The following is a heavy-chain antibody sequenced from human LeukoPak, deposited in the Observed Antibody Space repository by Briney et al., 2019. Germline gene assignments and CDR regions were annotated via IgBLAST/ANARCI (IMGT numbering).Heavy chain of an antibody. V-gene: IGHV4-34*01. J-gene: IGHJ4*01. D-gene: IGHD6-19*01. CDR3: ARGPIIAVAGSSGFDY. Sequence: SETLCLTCAVYGGSFSGYYWSWIRQPPGKGLEWIGEINHSGSTNYNPSLKSRVTISVDTSKNQFSLKLSSVTAADTAVYYCARGPIIAVAGSSGFDYWGQGTMVTVSS. CDR1: GGSFSGYY. CDR2: INHSGST.